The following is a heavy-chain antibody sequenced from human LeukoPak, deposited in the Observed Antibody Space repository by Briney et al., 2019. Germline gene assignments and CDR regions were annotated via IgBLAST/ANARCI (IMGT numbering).Heavy chain of an antibody. CDR3: ARLETSSGSLSYFGY. CDR1: GYTFTSYG. V-gene: IGHV1-18*01. Sequence: ASVKVSCKASGYTFTSYGISWVRQAPGQGLEWMGWISAYNGNTNYAQKLQGRVTMTTDTSTSTAYMELRSLRSDDTAVYYCARLETSSGSLSYFGYWGQGTLVTVSS. CDR2: ISAYNGNT. J-gene: IGHJ4*02. D-gene: IGHD6-19*01.